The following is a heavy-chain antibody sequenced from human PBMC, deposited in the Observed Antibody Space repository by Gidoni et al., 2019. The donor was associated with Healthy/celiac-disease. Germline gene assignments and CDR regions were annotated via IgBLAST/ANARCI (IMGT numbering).Heavy chain of an antibody. V-gene: IGHV3-11*05. CDR2: ISSSSSYT. Sequence: RLSCAASRLTLSDYYMSWIRQAPGKGLEWVSYISSSSSYTNYADSVKGRFTISRDNAKNSLYLQMNSLRAEDTAVYYCARDRRVKEGLVHEYWGQGTLVTVSS. CDR3: ARDRRVKEGLVHEY. D-gene: IGHD6-19*01. J-gene: IGHJ4*02. CDR1: RLTLSDYY.